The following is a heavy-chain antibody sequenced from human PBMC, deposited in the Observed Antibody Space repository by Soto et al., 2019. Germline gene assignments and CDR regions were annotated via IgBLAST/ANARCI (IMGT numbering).Heavy chain of an antibody. Sequence: PSETLSLTCTVSGGSISSYYWSWIRQPPGKGLEWIGYIYYSGSTNYNPSLKSRVTISVDTSKNQFSLKLSSVTAADTAVYYCARQGCSSTSCYSWVSWFDPWGQGTLVTVSS. J-gene: IGHJ5*02. CDR3: ARQGCSSTSCYSWVSWFDP. V-gene: IGHV4-59*08. CDR2: IYYSGST. CDR1: GGSISSYY. D-gene: IGHD2-2*01.